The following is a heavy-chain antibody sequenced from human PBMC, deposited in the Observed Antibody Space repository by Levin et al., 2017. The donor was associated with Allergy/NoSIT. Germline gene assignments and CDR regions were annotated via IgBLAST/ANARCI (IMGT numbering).Heavy chain of an antibody. D-gene: IGHD6-19*01. CDR3: RYTTGSFDY. CDR1: GGSFSNYY. CDR2: INHNGRT. J-gene: IGHJ4*02. V-gene: IGHV4-34*01. Sequence: PGGSLRLSCAVYGGSFSNYYWSWIRQPPGKGLEWIGEINHNGRTNYNPSLKSRITTSVDTSKNQFSLKLSSVTAADTAVYYCRYTTGSFDYWGQGTLVTVSS.